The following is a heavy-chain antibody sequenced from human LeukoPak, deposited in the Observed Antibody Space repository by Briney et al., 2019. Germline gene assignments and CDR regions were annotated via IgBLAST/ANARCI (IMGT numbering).Heavy chain of an antibody. J-gene: IGHJ4*02. CDR2: IWYDGSNK. CDR3: ARTVSSGWYDY. V-gene: IGHV3-33*01. Sequence: PGRSLRLSCAASGFTFSSYGMHWVRQAPGKGLEWVAVIWYDGSNKYYADSVKGRFTISRDNSKNTLYLQMNSLRAEDTAVYYCARTVSSGWYDYSGQGTLVTVSS. CDR1: GFTFSSYG. D-gene: IGHD6-19*01.